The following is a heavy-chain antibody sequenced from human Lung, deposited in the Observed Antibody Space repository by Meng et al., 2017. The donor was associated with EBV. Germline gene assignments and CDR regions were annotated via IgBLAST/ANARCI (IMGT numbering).Heavy chain of an antibody. CDR1: GYTFTTYG. J-gene: IGHJ4*02. D-gene: IGHD6-25*01. V-gene: IGHV7-4-1*02. Sequence: QVQLVQSGSELKKPGASVRISCKASGYTFTTYGMNWVRQAPGQGLEWMGWINTNTGKPTYAQGLTGRFVFSLDTSVSTAYLQISSLKAEDTAVYYCARDSEAADYWGQGNLVTGSS. CDR3: ARDSEAADY. CDR2: INTNTGKP.